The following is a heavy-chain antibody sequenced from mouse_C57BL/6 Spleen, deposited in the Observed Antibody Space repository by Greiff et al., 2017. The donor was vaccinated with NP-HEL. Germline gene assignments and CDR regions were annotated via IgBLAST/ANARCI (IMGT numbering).Heavy chain of an antibody. D-gene: IGHD1-1*01. J-gene: IGHJ3*01. CDR1: GFSLTSYA. CDR2: IWTGGGT. V-gene: IGHV2-9-1*01. CDR3: ARTDYYGSSFWFAY. Sequence: VKLVESGPGLVAPSQSLSITCTVSGFSLTSYAISWVRQPPGKGLEWLGVIWTGGGTNYNSALKSRLSISKDNSKSQVFLKMNSLQTDDTARYYCARTDYYGSSFWFAYWGQGTLVTVSA.